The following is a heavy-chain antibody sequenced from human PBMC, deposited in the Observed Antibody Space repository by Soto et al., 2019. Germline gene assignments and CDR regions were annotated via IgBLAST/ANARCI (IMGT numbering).Heavy chain of an antibody. CDR3: AKDKGRTAIDY. CDR2: IANDGRSE. V-gene: IGHV3-30*18. Sequence: VHLVESGGGVVQPGRSLRLSCAASGLTFSAAGMHWVRQAPGKGLEWVAFIANDGRSESYADSVKGRFTISRDNSQNRLYLQMNGLRAEDTAVYYCAKDKGRTAIDYWGQGTLVSVSS. CDR1: GLTFSAAG. J-gene: IGHJ4*02.